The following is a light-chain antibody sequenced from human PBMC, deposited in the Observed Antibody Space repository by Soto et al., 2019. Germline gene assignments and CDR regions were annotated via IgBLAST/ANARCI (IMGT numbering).Light chain of an antibody. CDR2: DAS. V-gene: IGKV3-11*01. CDR1: QSVNSY. J-gene: IGKJ4*02. Sequence: EIVLTQYPTTLSLSPGERDTLSCRASQSVNSYLAWYQQKPGQAPRLLIYDASNRATGIPARFSGSGSGTDFTLTISSLEPEDFAVYYCQQRSNWPPLTFGGGTKVEIK. CDR3: QQRSNWPPLT.